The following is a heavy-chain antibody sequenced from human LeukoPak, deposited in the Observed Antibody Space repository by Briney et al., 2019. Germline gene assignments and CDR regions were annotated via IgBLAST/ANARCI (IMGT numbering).Heavy chain of an antibody. CDR2: ISPTYDI. V-gene: IGHV3-48*01. CDR1: GFIFSSFA. CDR3: ARDHNWGFDY. D-gene: IGHD7-27*01. Sequence: GGSLRLSCAASGFIFSSFAMNWVRQAPGKGLGWVSYISPTYDIYYSDSVRGRFTISRDNAKNSLYLQMNSLRAEEPSVYYCARDHNWGFDYWGQGTLVAVSS. J-gene: IGHJ4*02.